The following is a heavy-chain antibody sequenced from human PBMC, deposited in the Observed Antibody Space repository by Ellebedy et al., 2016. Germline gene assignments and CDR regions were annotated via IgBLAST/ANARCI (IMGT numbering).Heavy chain of an antibody. V-gene: IGHV3-69-1*01. CDR3: TTDVVRAALA. J-gene: IGHJ5*02. D-gene: IGHD2-2*01. CDR1: GFTFSESY. Sequence: GESLKISXAASGFTFSESYMNWVRQAPGMGLEWVSYSIASSGNTYYADSMKGRFTISRDNARNSLYLQMSSLRVEDTALYYCTTDVVRAALAWGQGTLVAVSS. CDR2: SIASSGNT.